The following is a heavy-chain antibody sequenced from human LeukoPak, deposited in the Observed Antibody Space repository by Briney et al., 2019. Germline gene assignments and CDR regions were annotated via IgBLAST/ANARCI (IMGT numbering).Heavy chain of an antibody. V-gene: IGHV4-30-2*01. CDR2: IYHSGST. Sequence: SQTLSLTCTVSGGSISSGGYYWSWIRQPPGKGLEWIGYIYHSGSTYYNPSLKSRVTISVDRSKNQFSLKLSSVTAADTAVYYCAREDSSSWCFDYWGQGTLVTVSS. CDR1: GGSISSGGYY. D-gene: IGHD6-13*01. J-gene: IGHJ4*02. CDR3: AREDSSSWCFDY.